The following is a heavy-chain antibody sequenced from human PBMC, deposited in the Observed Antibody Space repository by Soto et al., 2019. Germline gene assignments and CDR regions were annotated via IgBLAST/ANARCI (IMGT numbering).Heavy chain of an antibody. V-gene: IGHV3-21*01. D-gene: IGHD3-16*02. CDR1: GFPFSSYS. Sequence: GGSLRLSCAASGFPFSSYSMNWVRQAPGKGLEWVSSISSSSSYIYYADSVKGRFTISRDNAKNSLYLQMNSLRAEDTAVYYCARGIMITFGGVIVFDYWGQGTLVTVSS. CDR3: ARGIMITFGGVIVFDY. CDR2: ISSSSSYI. J-gene: IGHJ4*02.